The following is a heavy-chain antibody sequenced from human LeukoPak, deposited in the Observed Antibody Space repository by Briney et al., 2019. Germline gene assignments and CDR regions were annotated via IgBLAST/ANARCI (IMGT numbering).Heavy chain of an antibody. Sequence: SETLSLTCSVSGGSISNGSYYWGWIRQPPGKGLEWIGYIYYSGSTNYNPSLKSRVTISVDTSKNQFSLKLSSVTAADTAVYYCARDRGGYDSGWFDPWGQGTLVTVSS. V-gene: IGHV4-61*01. J-gene: IGHJ5*02. CDR2: IYYSGST. CDR3: ARDRGGYDSGWFDP. CDR1: GGSISNGSYY. D-gene: IGHD5-12*01.